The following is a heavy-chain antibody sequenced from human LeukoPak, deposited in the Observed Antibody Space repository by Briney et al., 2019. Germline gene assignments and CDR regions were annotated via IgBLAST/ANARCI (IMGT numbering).Heavy chain of an antibody. CDR3: AKDPYDSSLGDDY. CDR1: GFIFSNYW. V-gene: IGHV3-7*01. Sequence: GGSLRLSCAASGFIFSNYWMSWVRQAPGKGLEWVANIKQDGSEKNYVDSVKGRFSISRDNAKNSLYLQMNSLRAEDTAVYYCAKDPYDSSLGDDYWGQGTLVTVSS. J-gene: IGHJ4*02. D-gene: IGHD3-22*01. CDR2: IKQDGSEK.